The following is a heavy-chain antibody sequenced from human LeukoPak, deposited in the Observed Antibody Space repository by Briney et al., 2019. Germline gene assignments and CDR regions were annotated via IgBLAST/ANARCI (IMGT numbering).Heavy chain of an antibody. V-gene: IGHV1-8*01. CDR1: GYTFTSYD. Sequence: GASVKVSCKASGYTFTSYDINWVRQATGQGLEWMGWMNPNSGNTGYAQKFQGRVTMTRNTSISTAYMELSSLRSEDTAVYYCARGVLSITMIVVVTRHHNWFDPWGQGTLVTVSS. CDR2: MNPNSGNT. CDR3: ARGVLSITMIVVVTRHHNWFDP. D-gene: IGHD3-22*01. J-gene: IGHJ5*02.